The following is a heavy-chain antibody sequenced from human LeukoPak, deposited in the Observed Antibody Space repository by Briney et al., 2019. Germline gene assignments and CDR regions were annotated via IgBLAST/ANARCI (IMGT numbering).Heavy chain of an antibody. Sequence: SQTLSLTCAISGDSVSSNSAAWNWIRQSPSRGLEWLGRTYYKSKWYNNYAISVKSRITINPDTSKNQFSLQLNSVTPEDTAVYYCARGYFGVVIRPIDYWGQGTLVTVSS. D-gene: IGHD3-3*01. CDR1: GDSVSSNSAA. J-gene: IGHJ4*02. V-gene: IGHV6-1*01. CDR3: ARGYFGVVIRPIDY. CDR2: TYYKSKWYN.